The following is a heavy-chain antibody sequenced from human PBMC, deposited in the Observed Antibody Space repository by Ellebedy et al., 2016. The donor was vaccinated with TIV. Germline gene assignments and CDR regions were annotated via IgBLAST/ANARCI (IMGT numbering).Heavy chain of an antibody. J-gene: IGHJ4*02. CDR1: GYSFSAYY. V-gene: IGHV1-2*02. Sequence: AASVKVSCKASGYSFSAYYIHWVRQAPGQGLEWMAWINPNTGATNYAQSFQGRVTLTTDTSISTAYMELSGPTSDDTGLYFCARGLWFGVLLYLDHWGQGTLITVSS. D-gene: IGHD3-10*01. CDR3: ARGLWFGVLLYLDH. CDR2: INPNTGAT.